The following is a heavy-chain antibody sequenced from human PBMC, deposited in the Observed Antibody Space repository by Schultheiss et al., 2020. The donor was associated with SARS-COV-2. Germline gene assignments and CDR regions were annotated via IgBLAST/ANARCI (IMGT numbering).Heavy chain of an antibody. CDR2: INPNSGGT. Sequence: ASVKVSCKASGYTFTGYYMHWVRQAPGQGLEWMGWINPNSGGTNYAQKFQGWVTMTRDTSISTAYMELSRLRSDDTAVYYCARDASGWYYYYYGMDVWGQGTTVTVSS. V-gene: IGHV1-2*04. J-gene: IGHJ6*02. CDR1: GYTFTGYY. D-gene: IGHD6-19*01. CDR3: ARDASGWYYYYYGMDV.